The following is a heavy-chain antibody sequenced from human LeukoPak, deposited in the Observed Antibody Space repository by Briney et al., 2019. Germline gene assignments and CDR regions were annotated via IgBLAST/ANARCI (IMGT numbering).Heavy chain of an antibody. Sequence: ASVKVSCKASGYTFTSYDINWVRQATGQGLEWMGWMNPNSGNTGYAQKFQGRVTMTTDTSTSTAYMELRSLRSDDTAVYYCARSDPTGYFDYWGQGTLVTVSS. J-gene: IGHJ4*02. CDR3: ARSDPTGYFDY. V-gene: IGHV1-8*01. CDR1: GYTFTSYD. CDR2: MNPNSGNT.